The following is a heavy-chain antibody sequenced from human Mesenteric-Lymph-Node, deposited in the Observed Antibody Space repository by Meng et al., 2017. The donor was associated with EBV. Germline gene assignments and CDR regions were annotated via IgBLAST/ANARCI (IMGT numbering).Heavy chain of an antibody. CDR2: IYWDDDK. Sequence: QITLEESGPTLVQPTQTLTLTCTFSGFSLSTSGVGVGWIRQPPGKALEWLALIYWDDDKRYSPSLKTRLTITKDTSENQVVLTMTNMDPVDAATYYCAHRTSNCFDPWGQGTLVTVSS. J-gene: IGHJ5*02. V-gene: IGHV2-5*02. CDR1: GFSLSTSGVG. CDR3: AHRTSNCFDP.